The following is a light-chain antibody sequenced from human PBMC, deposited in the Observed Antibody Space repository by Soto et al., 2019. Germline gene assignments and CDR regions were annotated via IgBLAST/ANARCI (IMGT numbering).Light chain of an antibody. CDR1: QGIRND. CDR2: AAS. Sequence: AIQMTQSPSSLSASVGDRVTITCRASQGIRNDLGWFQQKPGKAPKSLIYAASNLHSGVPSRFSGSGSGRDVTLTISGLQPDDFATYYCLQDFRYPWTFGQGTKVEI. J-gene: IGKJ1*01. V-gene: IGKV1-6*02. CDR3: LQDFRYPWT.